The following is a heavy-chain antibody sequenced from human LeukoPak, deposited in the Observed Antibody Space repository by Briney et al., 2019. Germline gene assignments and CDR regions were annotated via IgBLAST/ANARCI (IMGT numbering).Heavy chain of an antibody. CDR3: ARGRYCSADICSGGDAFDI. D-gene: IGHD2-15*01. V-gene: IGHV4-4*07. CDR2: IYTRGST. Sequence: PSETLSLTCTVSGGSINNYYWSWIRQPAGKGLEWIGRIYTRGSTNYNPSLKSRVTMSVDTSKNQFSLKLSSVTAADTAVYYCARGRYCSADICSGGDAFDIWGQGTVVSVSS. CDR1: GGSINNYY. J-gene: IGHJ3*02.